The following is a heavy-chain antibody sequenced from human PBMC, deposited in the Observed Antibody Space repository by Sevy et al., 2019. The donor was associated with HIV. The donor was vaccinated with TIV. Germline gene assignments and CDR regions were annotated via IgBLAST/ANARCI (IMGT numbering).Heavy chain of an antibody. CDR2: ISYDGSNK. V-gene: IGHV3-30-3*01. D-gene: IGHD3-10*01. Sequence: GGSLRLSCAAPGFTFSSYAMHWVRQAPGKGLEWVAVISYDGSNKYYADSVKGRFTISRDNSKNTLYLQMNSLRAEDTAVYYCARDKHYYGSGGDIWGQGTMVTVSS. CDR1: GFTFSSYA. J-gene: IGHJ3*02. CDR3: ARDKHYYGSGGDI.